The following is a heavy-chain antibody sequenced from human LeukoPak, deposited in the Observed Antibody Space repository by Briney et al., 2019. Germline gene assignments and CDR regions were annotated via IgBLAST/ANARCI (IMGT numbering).Heavy chain of an antibody. D-gene: IGHD5-18*01. CDR1: GFTFSSYW. CDR2: IYYSGST. CDR3: ARQVGYSYGRFDY. J-gene: IGHJ4*02. V-gene: IGHV4-39*01. Sequence: TGGSLRLSCAASGFTFSSYWMSWVRQPPGKGLEWIGSIYYSGSTYYSPSLKSRLTISVDTSKNQFSLKLSSVSAADTAVYYCARQVGYSYGRFDYWGQGTLVTVSS.